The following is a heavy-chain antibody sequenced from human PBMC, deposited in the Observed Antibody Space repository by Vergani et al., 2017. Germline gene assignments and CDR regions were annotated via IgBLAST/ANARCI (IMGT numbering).Heavy chain of an antibody. CDR3: ARDRRYSYGYYSMDV. V-gene: IGHV1-18*01. CDR1: GYTVTSYG. J-gene: IGHJ6*04. D-gene: IGHD5-18*01. CDR2: IRAYNVNT. Sequence: QVQLVQSGAEVKKPGASVKVSCKASGYTVTSYGISLVRQAPGQGLEWMGWIRAYNVNTNYVQKLQGRVTMTTDTSTSTAYMELSSRRSDDTAVYDCARDRRYSYGYYSMDVWGEGTTVTVSS.